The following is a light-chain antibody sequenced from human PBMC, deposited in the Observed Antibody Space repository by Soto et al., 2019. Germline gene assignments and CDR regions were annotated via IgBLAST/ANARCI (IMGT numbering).Light chain of an antibody. CDR3: QQYGSSPFT. V-gene: IGKV3-20*01. Sequence: EIVLTQSPGTLSLSPGEKATLSCRASPSVSSSSLAWYQQKPGQAPRLLIYGASNRATGIPDRFSGSGSGTDFTLTINRLEPEDFAVYYCQQYGSSPFTFGPGTKVEIK. J-gene: IGKJ3*01. CDR1: PSVSSSS. CDR2: GAS.